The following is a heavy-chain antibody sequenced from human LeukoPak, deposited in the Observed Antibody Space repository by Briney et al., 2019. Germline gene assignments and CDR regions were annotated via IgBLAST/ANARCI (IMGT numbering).Heavy chain of an antibody. D-gene: IGHD2-2*02. CDR3: ARVAGRLYCLDY. V-gene: IGHV3-21*05. CDR2: IDTSSNYI. CDR1: GFTFSSYS. Sequence: PGGSLRLSCAASGFTFSSYSMNWLCQAPGKGLEWISYIDTSSNYIYYADSVKGRFTISRDNAKNSLYLQMNSLRAEDTALYYCARVAGRLYCLDYWGQGTLVTVSS. J-gene: IGHJ4*02.